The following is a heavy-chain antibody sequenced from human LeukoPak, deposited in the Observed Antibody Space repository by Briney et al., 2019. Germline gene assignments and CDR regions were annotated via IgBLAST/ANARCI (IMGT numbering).Heavy chain of an antibody. V-gene: IGHV3-9*01. CDR2: ISWNSGSI. CDR1: GFTFDDYG. CDR3: AKDMVRGFYGMDV. D-gene: IGHD3-10*01. Sequence: GRSLRLSCAASGFTFDDYGMYWVRQAPGKGLEWVSGISWNSGSIGYADSVKGRFTISRDNAKNSLYLQMNSLRAEDTALYYCAKDMVRGFYGMDVWGQGTTVTVSS. J-gene: IGHJ6*02.